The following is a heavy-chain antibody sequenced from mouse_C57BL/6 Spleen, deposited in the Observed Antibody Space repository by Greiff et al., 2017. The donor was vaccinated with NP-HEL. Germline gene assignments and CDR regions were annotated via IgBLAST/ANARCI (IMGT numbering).Heavy chain of an antibody. D-gene: IGHD1-1*01. V-gene: IGHV1-72*01. CDR1: GYTFTSYW. CDR2: IDPNSGGS. CDR3: AREKTTVVATDYFDY. Sequence: VQLQQPGAELVKPGASVKLSCKASGYTFTSYWMHWVKQRPGRGLEWIGRIDPNSGGSKYNEKFKSKATLTVDKPSRTAYMQLSSLTSEDSAVYYCAREKTTVVATDYFDYWGQGTTLTVSS. J-gene: IGHJ2*01.